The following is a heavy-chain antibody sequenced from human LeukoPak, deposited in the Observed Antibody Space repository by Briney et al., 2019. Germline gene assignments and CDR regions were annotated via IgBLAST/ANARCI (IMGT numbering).Heavy chain of an antibody. CDR3: ARDARGSSYMDV. Sequence: KPSETLSLTCAVYGGSFSGYYWSWIRQPPGKGLEWIGEINHSGSTNYNPSLKSRVTISVDTSKNQFSLKVSSVTAADTAVYYCARDARGSSYMDVWGQGTTVTVSS. V-gene: IGHV4-34*01. CDR1: GGSFSGYY. J-gene: IGHJ6*02. CDR2: INHSGST. D-gene: IGHD3-10*01.